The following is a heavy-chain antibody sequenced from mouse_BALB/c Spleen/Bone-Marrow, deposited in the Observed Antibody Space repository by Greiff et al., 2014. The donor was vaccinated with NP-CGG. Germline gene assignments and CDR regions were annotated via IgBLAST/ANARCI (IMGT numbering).Heavy chain of an antibody. CDR3: ARERYGYDGWYFDV. CDR2: IAPGSGST. V-gene: IGHV1S41*01. J-gene: IGHJ1*01. D-gene: IGHD2-2*01. Sequence: DLVKPGASVKLSCKTSGYTFTNYWINWTKQRPGQGLEWLGRIAPGSGSTYYNEMFKVKAPLTVDTSSSTAYIQLSSLSSEDSAVYFCARERYGYDGWYFDVWGAGTTVTVSS. CDR1: GYTFTNYW.